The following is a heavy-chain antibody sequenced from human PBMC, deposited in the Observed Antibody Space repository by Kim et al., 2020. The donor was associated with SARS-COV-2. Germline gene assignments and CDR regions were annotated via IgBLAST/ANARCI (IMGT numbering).Heavy chain of an antibody. J-gene: IGHJ4*02. D-gene: IGHD3-3*01. V-gene: IGHV1-2*02. CDR1: GYTFTGYY. CDR3: ARESLTIFGVVTLNYFDY. CDR2: INPNSGGT. Sequence: ASVKVSCKASGYTFTGYYMHWVRQAPGQGLEWMGWINPNSGGTNYAQKFQGRVTMTRDTSISTAYMELSRLRSDDTAVYYCARESLTIFGVVTLNYFDYWGQGTLVTVSS.